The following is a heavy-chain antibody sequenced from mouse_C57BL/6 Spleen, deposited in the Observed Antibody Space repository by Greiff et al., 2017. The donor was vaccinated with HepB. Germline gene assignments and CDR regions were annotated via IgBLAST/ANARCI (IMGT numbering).Heavy chain of an antibody. Sequence: VQLQQSGAELVRPGASVKLSCKASGYTFTDYYINWVKQRPGQGLEWIARIYPGSGNTYYNEKFKGKATLTAEKSSSTAYMQLSSLTSEDSAVYFCAGEENTLYDYDGGFAYWGQGTLVTVSA. D-gene: IGHD2-4*01. CDR1: GYTFTDYY. CDR2: IYPGSGNT. CDR3: AGEENTLYDYDGGFAY. V-gene: IGHV1-76*01. J-gene: IGHJ3*01.